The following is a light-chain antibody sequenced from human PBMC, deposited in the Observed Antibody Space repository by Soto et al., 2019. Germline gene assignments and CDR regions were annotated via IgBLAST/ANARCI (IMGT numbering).Light chain of an antibody. Sequence: QSVLTQPASVSGSPGQSITISCTGTSSDVGGYNYVSWYQQHPGKAPKLIIFDVSIRPSGISYRFSGSKSGNTASLTISGLQAEDEADYYCSSYARSGTLVFGTGTKVTVL. CDR2: DVS. V-gene: IGLV2-14*01. CDR1: SSDVGGYNY. CDR3: SSYARSGTLV. J-gene: IGLJ1*01.